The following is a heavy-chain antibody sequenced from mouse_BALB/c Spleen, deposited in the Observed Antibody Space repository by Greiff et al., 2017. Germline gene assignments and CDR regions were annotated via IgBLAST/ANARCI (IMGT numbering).Heavy chain of an antibody. CDR2: ISNGGGST. D-gene: IGHD1-1*01. V-gene: IGHV5-12-2*01. Sequence: EVMLVESGGGLVQPGGSLKLSCAASGFTFSSYTMSWVRQTPEKRLEWVAYISNGGGSTYYPDTVKGRFTISRDTAKNTLYLQMSSLKSEDTAMYYCASGYGSSSWFAYWGQGTLVTVSA. CDR1: GFTFSSYT. J-gene: IGHJ3*01. CDR3: ASGYGSSSWFAY.